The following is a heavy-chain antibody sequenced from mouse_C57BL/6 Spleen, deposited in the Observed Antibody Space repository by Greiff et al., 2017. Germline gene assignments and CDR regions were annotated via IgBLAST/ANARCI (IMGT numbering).Heavy chain of an antibody. V-gene: IGHV5-6*01. CDR3: ERNGNTGNWLAY. Sequence: DVHLVESGGDLVKPGGSLKLSCASSGFTFTSYGMSWVRQTPDKRLEWVATISSGGSYTYYPDRVKGRFTISRDNAKNTLYLQMSSLKSEDTDMYDCERNGNTGNWLAYWGQGTLVTVSA. J-gene: IGHJ3*01. CDR1: GFTFTSYG. CDR2: ISSGGSYT. D-gene: IGHD2-1*01.